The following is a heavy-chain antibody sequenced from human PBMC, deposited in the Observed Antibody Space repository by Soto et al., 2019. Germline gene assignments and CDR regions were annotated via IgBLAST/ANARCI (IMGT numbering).Heavy chain of an antibody. Sequence: ASVKVSCKASGYTFIVSYMHWVRQAPGQGLEWMGWINPNSGGTKSAEKFQGRVTMTRDTSISTAYMELSRLTSDDTAVYYCASAAVTGTAGLDFWGQGTQVTVSS. CDR1: GYTFIVSY. CDR3: ASAAVTGTAGLDF. CDR2: INPNSGGT. V-gene: IGHV1-2*02. D-gene: IGHD6-19*01. J-gene: IGHJ4*02.